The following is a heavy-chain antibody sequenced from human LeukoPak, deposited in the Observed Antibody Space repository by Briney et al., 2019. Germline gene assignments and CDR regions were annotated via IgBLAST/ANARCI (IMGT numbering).Heavy chain of an antibody. Sequence: SETLSLTCTVSVYSISRGYYWGWTRQPPGKGLEWIGSIYHSGSTYYNPSLKSRVTISVDTSKNQFSLKLSSVTAADTAVYYCASMAVAGIIDYWGQGTLVTVSS. J-gene: IGHJ4*02. CDR3: ASMAVAGIIDY. V-gene: IGHV4-38-2*02. CDR2: IYHSGST. CDR1: VYSISRGYY. D-gene: IGHD6-19*01.